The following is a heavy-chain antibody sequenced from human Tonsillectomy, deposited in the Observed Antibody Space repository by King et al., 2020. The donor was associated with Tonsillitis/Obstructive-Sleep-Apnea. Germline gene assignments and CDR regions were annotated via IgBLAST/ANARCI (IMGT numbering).Heavy chain of an antibody. Sequence: VQLVESGGGLVQPGGSLRLSCAASGLSFNTFNMYAMSWVRQAPGKGLEWVSTISGSGDNTYYGESVRGRFTISRDNSKNTVSLRMSSLRAEDTAVYYCATDILGYFDYWGPGTLVTVSA. D-gene: IGHD3-9*01. CDR2: ISGSGDNT. V-gene: IGHV3-23*04. CDR1: GLSFNTFNMYA. CDR3: ATDILGYFDY. J-gene: IGHJ4*03.